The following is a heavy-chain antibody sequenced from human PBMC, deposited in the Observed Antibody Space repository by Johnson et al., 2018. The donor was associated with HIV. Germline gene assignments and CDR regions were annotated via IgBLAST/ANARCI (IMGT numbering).Heavy chain of an antibody. CDR3: ARDMRQAAADTEAFDI. D-gene: IGHD6-13*01. J-gene: IGHJ3*02. CDR2: ISYDGTNK. V-gene: IGHV3-30*03. Sequence: QVQLVESGGGVVQPGRSLRLSCAASGFTFSSYGMHWVRQAPGKGLEWVAVISYDGTNKYYADSVKGRLPISRDNSKNTLYLQMNSLRAEDTAVYYCARDMRQAAADTEAFDIWGQGTMVTVSS. CDR1: GFTFSSYG.